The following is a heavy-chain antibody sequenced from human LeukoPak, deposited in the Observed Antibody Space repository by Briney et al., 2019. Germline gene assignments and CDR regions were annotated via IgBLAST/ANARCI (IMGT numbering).Heavy chain of an antibody. V-gene: IGHV3-11*01. CDR2: VSSSDSTI. D-gene: IGHD3-9*01. J-gene: IGHJ3*02. CDR1: GFTFSDYY. Sequence: GGSLRLSCAASGFTFSDYYMSWIRQAPGKGLEWVSYVSSSDSTIYYADSVKGRFTISRDNSKNTLYLQMNSLRAEDTAVYYCARGQHYDIGGDAFDIWGQGTMVTVSS. CDR3: ARGQHYDIGGDAFDI.